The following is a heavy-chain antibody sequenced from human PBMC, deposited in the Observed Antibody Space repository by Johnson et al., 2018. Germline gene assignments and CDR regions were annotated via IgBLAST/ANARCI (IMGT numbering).Heavy chain of an antibody. CDR3: AKATNYDTTRPAFDI. V-gene: IGHV3-9*01. J-gene: IGHJ3*02. Sequence: VQLVQSGGGLAQPGRSLRLSCAASGFTFDGNAMHWVRQGPGKGLEWVSGMWWNSGSIGYADSVKGRFTISRDNAKNSLYLQMNSLRAEETALYYCAKATNYDTTRPAFDIWGQGTMVTVSS. D-gene: IGHD1-7*01. CDR1: GFTFDGNA. CDR2: MWWNSGSI.